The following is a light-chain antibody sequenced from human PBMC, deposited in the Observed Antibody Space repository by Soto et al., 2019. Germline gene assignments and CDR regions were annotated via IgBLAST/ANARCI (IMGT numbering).Light chain of an antibody. V-gene: IGKV1-5*03. CDR1: QSISNW. Sequence: DIPVTQSPSTLSASVGDRVTITCRASQSISNWLAWYQQKPGKAPKLLIYRASSLESGVPSTFSGSGSGTEFTLTISSLQPDDYATYYCQQYNSDPWTFGQGTKVEIK. J-gene: IGKJ1*01. CDR3: QQYNSDPWT. CDR2: RAS.